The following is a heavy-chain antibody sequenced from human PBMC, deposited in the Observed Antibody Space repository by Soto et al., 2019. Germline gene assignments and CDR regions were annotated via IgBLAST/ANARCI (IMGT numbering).Heavy chain of an antibody. CDR3: ATSYGSGYRAFDY. CDR1: GDTFSFYT. D-gene: IGHD3-10*01. J-gene: IGHJ4*02. CDR2: VNPILSMS. V-gene: IGHV1-69*02. Sequence: QVQLVQSGAELKKPGSSVKVSCKASGDTFSFYTINWVRQAPGLGLEWMGRVNPILSMSNYAQKFQGRVTMTADKXTSTAYMELRRLRSEDTAFYYCATSYGSGYRAFDYWGQGALVTVSS.